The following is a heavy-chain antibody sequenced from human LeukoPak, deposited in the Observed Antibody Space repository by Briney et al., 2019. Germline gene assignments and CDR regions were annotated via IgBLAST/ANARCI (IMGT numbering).Heavy chain of an antibody. J-gene: IGHJ5*02. CDR3: AKGVSIVGANNWFDP. Sequence: PGGSLRLSCAASGFTFDDYAMHWVRQAPGKGLEWVSGISWNSGSIGYVDSVKGRFTISRDNAKNSLYLQMNSLRAEDTALYYCAKGVSIVGANNWFDPWGQGTLVTVSS. V-gene: IGHV3-9*01. CDR1: GFTFDDYA. CDR2: ISWNSGSI. D-gene: IGHD1-26*01.